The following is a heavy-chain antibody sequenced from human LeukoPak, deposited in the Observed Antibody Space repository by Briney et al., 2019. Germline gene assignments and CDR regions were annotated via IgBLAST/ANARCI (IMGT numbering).Heavy chain of an antibody. D-gene: IGHD3-3*02. J-gene: IGHJ6*02. CDR1: GYSFPGYY. CDR2: ANSSSGGT. Sequence: GASVKVSCKASGYSFPGYYMHWVRQAPGRGVEWMGWANSSSGGTNYAQKFQSRVTMTRDTSISTVYMELIGLTSDDTTGFYCARDSKSARPFCYYFYGLDVWGQGTTVTVSS. CDR3: ARDSKSARPFCYYFYGLDV. V-gene: IGHV1-2*02.